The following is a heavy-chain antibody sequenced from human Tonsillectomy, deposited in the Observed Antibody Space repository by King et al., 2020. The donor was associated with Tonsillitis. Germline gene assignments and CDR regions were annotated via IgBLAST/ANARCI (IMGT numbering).Heavy chain of an antibody. CDR3: AREVLGYCSSTSCPWYFDL. CDR1: GGSISSGDYY. V-gene: IGHV4-30-4*01. Sequence: VQLQESGPGLVKPSQTLSLTCTVSGGSISSGDYYWSWIRQPPGKGLEWIGFIYYSGSTYYNPSLKSRVTISVDTSKNQFSLKLSSVTAADTAVYYCAREVLGYCSSTSCPWYFDLWDRGTLVTVSS. D-gene: IGHD2-2*01. J-gene: IGHJ2*01. CDR2: IYYSGST.